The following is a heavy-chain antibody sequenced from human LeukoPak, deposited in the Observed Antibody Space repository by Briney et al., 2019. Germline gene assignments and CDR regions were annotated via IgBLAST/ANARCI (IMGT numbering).Heavy chain of an antibody. J-gene: IGHJ4*02. CDR1: GGSISSSSYY. V-gene: IGHV4-39*07. CDR3: ARVRGGDPPDY. CDR2: IYYSGST. Sequence: SETLSLTCTVSGGSISSSSYYWGWIRQPPGKGLEWIGSIYYSGSTYYNPSLKSRVTISVDTSKNQFSLKLSSVTAADTAVYYCARVRGGDPPDYWGQGTLVTVSS. D-gene: IGHD2-21*02.